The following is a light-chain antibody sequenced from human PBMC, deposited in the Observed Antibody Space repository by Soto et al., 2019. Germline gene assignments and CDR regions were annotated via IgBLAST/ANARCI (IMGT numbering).Light chain of an antibody. CDR1: QSVSSC. CDR3: QQSSNWPYT. V-gene: IGKV3-11*01. Sequence: EIVLTQSPATLSLSPGERATLSCRASQSVSSCLAWYQQKPGQAPRLLIYDASNRATGIPARFSGSGSGTDFTLTISSLEPEDFAVYYCQQSSNWPYTFGQGTKLEIK. CDR2: DAS. J-gene: IGKJ2*01.